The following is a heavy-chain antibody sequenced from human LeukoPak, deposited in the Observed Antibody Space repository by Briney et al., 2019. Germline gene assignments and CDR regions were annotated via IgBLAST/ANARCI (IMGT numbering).Heavy chain of an antibody. CDR1: GGSIINYY. V-gene: IGHV4-59*08. CDR3: ARHPFATPFDY. D-gene: IGHD2-15*01. CDR2: IYHSGDT. Sequence: SETLSLTCTVSGGSIINYYWSWIRQPPGKGLEWIGYIYHSGDTNHNPSLKSRVTISTDTSKNQFSLELSSVTAAGTAVYYCARHPFATPFDYWGQGTLVIVSS. J-gene: IGHJ4*02.